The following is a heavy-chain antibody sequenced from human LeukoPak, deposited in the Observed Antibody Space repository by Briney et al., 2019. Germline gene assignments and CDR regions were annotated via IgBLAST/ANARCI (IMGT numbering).Heavy chain of an antibody. CDR1: GGSISSYY. Sequence: PETLSLTCTVSGGSISSYYWSWIRQPPGKGLEWIGYIYYSGSTNYNPSLKSRVTISVDTSTNQFSLKLSSVTAADTAVYYCAGDYGGKLDYWGQGTLVTVSS. CDR3: AGDYGGKLDY. J-gene: IGHJ4*02. CDR2: IYYSGST. V-gene: IGHV4-59*08. D-gene: IGHD4-23*01.